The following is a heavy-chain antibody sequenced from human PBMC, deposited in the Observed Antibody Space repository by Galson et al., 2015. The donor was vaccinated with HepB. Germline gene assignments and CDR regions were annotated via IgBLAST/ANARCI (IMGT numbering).Heavy chain of an antibody. J-gene: IGHJ3*02. CDR3: ARDRGYSSGWSSSIIVDAFDI. D-gene: IGHD6-19*01. V-gene: IGHV3-48*02. CDR1: GFTFSSYS. Sequence: SLRLSCAASGFTFSSYSMNWVRQAPGKGLEWVSYISSSSSTIYYADSVKGRFTISRDNAKNSLYLQMNSLRDEDTAVYYCARDRGYSSGWSSSIIVDAFDIWGQGTMVTVSS. CDR2: ISSSSSTI.